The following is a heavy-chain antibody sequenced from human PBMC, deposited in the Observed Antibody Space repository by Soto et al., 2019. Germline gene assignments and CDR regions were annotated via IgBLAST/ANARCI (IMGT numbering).Heavy chain of an antibody. Sequence: GGSLRLSCVASGFTFDYYWMSWVRQAPGKGLEWVANIKPDGSEKWYVDSVKGRFTISRDNAKNSLYLQMNSLRAEDTAVYFCARGDYYDTSGPFSDAFDIWGQGTMVTVSS. CDR3: ARGDYYDTSGPFSDAFDI. CDR2: IKPDGSEK. J-gene: IGHJ3*02. V-gene: IGHV3-7*04. D-gene: IGHD3-22*01. CDR1: GFTFDYYW.